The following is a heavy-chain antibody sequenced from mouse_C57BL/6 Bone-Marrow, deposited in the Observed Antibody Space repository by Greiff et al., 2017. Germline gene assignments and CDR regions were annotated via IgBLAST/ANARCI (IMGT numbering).Heavy chain of an antibody. CDR2: ILPGSGYI. Sequence: VHLKESGADLMKPGASVRLSCKATGYTFTGYWMAWVKQRPGHGLDWIGEILPGSGYINSKEKFKGKATFTASTSSNTAYMQLSSVTTEDSAIYYCARMLLWSSWFADWGQGTLVTVSA. CDR3: ARMLLWSSWFAD. D-gene: IGHD2-1*01. V-gene: IGHV1-9*01. CDR1: GYTFTGYW. J-gene: IGHJ3*01.